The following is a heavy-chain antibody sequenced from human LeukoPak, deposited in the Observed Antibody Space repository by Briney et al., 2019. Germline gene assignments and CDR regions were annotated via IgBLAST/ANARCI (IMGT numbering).Heavy chain of an antibody. CDR1: GGSISSSSYY. CDR3: ARRVRGYSYGVFDY. Sequence: SETLSLTCTVSGGSISSSSYYWGWIRQPPGKGLEWIGSIYYSGSTYYNPSLKSRVTISVDTSKNQFSLKLSSVTAADTAVYYCARRVRGYSYGVFDYWGQGTLVTVSS. V-gene: IGHV4-39*07. J-gene: IGHJ4*02. CDR2: IYYSGST. D-gene: IGHD5-18*01.